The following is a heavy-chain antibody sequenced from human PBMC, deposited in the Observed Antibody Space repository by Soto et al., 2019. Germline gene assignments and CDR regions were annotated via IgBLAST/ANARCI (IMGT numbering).Heavy chain of an antibody. Sequence: QVQLQQWGAGLLKPSETLSLTCAVYGGSFSGYYWSWIRQPPGKGLEWIEEINHSGSTNYKLSLKSRVTISVDTSKIQFSLKLSSVTAADKAVYYCARGRDIVVVVAATEGRFDPWGQGTLVTVSS. J-gene: IGHJ5*02. CDR3: ARGRDIVVVVAATEGRFDP. CDR2: INHSGST. D-gene: IGHD2-15*01. V-gene: IGHV4-34*01. CDR1: GGSFSGYY.